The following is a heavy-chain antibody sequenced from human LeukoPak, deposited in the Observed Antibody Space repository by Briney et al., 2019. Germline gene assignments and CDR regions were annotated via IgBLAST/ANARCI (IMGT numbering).Heavy chain of an antibody. Sequence: GSLRLSCAASGFTFSDYYMTWIRQAPGKGLEWLSYISSRGSTIYYADSVKGRFTISRDNAKNSLYLQMNSLRAEDTAVYYCARDYYDSSGYYGYYGMDVWGQGTTVTVSS. V-gene: IGHV3-11*01. CDR3: ARDYYDSSGYYGYYGMDV. CDR1: GFTFSDYY. D-gene: IGHD3-22*01. J-gene: IGHJ6*02. CDR2: ISSRGSTI.